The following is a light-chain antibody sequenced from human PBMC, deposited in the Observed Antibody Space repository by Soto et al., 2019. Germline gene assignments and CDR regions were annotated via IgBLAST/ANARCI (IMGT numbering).Light chain of an antibody. CDR2: DAI. Sequence: EKLMSQSPATLSVSPVERVTLSCRASQNIHNHMSWFLQKPGQTPRLLIYDAIIRAADVPDRFSGSGSATDFTLTISRLEPEDFALFYCHQYGSSPITFGQGTRLEIK. CDR1: QNIHNH. CDR3: HQYGSSPIT. J-gene: IGKJ5*01. V-gene: IGKV3-20*01.